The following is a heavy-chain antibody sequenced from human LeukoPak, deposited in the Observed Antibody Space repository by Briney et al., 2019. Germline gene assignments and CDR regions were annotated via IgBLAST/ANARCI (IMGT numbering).Heavy chain of an antibody. CDR3: ASDSITPGAFDI. CDR1: GGTFSSYA. Sequence: AASVKVSCKASGGTFSSYAISWVRQAPGQGLEWMGGIIPIFGTANYAQKFQGRVTITTDESTSTAYMELSSLRSEDTAVYYCASDSITPGAFDIWGQGTMVTVSS. CDR2: IIPIFGTA. V-gene: IGHV1-69*05. D-gene: IGHD3-3*01. J-gene: IGHJ3*02.